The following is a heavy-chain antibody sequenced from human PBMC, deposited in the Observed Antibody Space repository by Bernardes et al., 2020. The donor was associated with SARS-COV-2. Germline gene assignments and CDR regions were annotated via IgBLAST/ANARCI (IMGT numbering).Heavy chain of an antibody. Sequence: GGSLRLSRAASGFTFSSYWMNWVRQAPGKGLEWVANIKQDGSEKNYVDSVKGRFTVSRDNAKNSLYVQMNSLRVEDTAVYYCARGYGMDVWGQGTTVTVSS. V-gene: IGHV3-7*01. CDR3: ARGYGMDV. CDR1: GFTFSSYW. CDR2: IKQDGSEK. J-gene: IGHJ6*02.